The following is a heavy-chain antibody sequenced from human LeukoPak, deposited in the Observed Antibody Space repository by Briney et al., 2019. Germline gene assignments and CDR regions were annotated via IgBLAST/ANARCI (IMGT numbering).Heavy chain of an antibody. D-gene: IGHD6-13*01. CDR2: ISYDGSNK. Sequence: GGSLRLSCAASGFTFSIYAIHWVRQAPGKGLEWVAVISYDGSNKYYADSLKGRFTISRDNSRNTLYLQMNRLCAEDTAVYYCARQRAAGIAYYFDYWGQGTLVTVSS. J-gene: IGHJ4*02. V-gene: IGHV3-30-3*01. CDR3: ARQRAAGIAYYFDY. CDR1: GFTFSIYA.